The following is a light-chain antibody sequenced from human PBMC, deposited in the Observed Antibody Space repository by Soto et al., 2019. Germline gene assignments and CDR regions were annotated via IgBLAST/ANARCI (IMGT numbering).Light chain of an antibody. CDR2: SAA. Sequence: DIHLTQSPSSLSASVGDSVTITCRASQSIAPYLHWYQQNPGKAPKLLIYSAASLQSGVPSRFSGSGSGTEFTLTITSLQTEDSATYYCQQSYSQNTFGQGTTVELK. CDR1: QSIAPY. CDR3: QQSYSQNT. J-gene: IGKJ2*01. V-gene: IGKV1-39*01.